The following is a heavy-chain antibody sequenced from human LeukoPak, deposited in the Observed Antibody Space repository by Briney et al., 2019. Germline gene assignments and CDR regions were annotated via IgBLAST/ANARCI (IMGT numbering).Heavy chain of an antibody. CDR3: ARVPRGGYLYYFDY. D-gene: IGHD3-22*01. CDR2: IYYSGST. CDR1: GGSISSSSYY. J-gene: IGHJ4*02. Sequence: SETLSLTCTVSGGSISSSSYYWGWIRQPPGKGLEWIGSIYYSGSTYYNPSLKSRVTISVDTSKNQFSLKLSSVTAADTAVYYRARVPRGGYLYYFDYWGQGTLVTVSS. V-gene: IGHV4-39*01.